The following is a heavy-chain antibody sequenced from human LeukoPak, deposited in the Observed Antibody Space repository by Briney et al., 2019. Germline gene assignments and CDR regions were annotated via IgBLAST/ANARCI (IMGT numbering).Heavy chain of an antibody. CDR1: GFTVSSNY. Sequence: GGSLRLPCAASGFTVSSNYMSWVRQAPGKGLEWVSVIYSGGSTYYADSVKGRFTIYRDNSKNTLYLQMNSLRAEDTAVYYCARTDYGDYSVYGMDVWGQGTTVTVSS. CDR2: IYSGGST. V-gene: IGHV3-66*01. D-gene: IGHD4-17*01. CDR3: ARTDYGDYSVYGMDV. J-gene: IGHJ6*02.